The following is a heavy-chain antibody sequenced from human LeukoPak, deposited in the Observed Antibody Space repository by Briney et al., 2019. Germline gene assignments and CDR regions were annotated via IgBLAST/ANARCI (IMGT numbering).Heavy chain of an antibody. D-gene: IGHD3-22*01. CDR2: ISGSGGST. CDR1: GFTFSSYA. Sequence: PGGSLRLSCAASGFTFSSYAMSWVRLAPGKGLEWVSVISGSGGSTYYTDSVKGRFTISRDNSKNTLYLQMNSLRAEDTAVYYCAKDRNYYDSRGDGYFDYWGQGTLVTVSS. V-gene: IGHV3-23*01. CDR3: AKDRNYYDSRGDGYFDY. J-gene: IGHJ4*02.